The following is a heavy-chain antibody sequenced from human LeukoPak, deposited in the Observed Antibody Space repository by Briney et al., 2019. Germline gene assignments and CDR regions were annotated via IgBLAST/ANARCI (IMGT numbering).Heavy chain of an antibody. J-gene: IGHJ5*02. V-gene: IGHV4-31*03. CDR2: IYYSGST. Sequence: SETLSLTCIVSGGSISSGGYYWSWIRQHPGKGLEWIGYIYYSGSTYYNPSLKSRVIISLDTSNNQFSLKLSSVTAADTAVYYCARVGNWFDPWGQGTLVTVSS. CDR3: ARVGNWFDP. CDR1: GGSISSGGYY. D-gene: IGHD3-10*01.